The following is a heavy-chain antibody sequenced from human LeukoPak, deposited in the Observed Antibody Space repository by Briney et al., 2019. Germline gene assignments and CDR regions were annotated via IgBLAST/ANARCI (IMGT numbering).Heavy chain of an antibody. D-gene: IGHD2-2*01. V-gene: IGHV3-7*01. CDR2: IKQDGSEK. CDR1: GFTFSSYW. CDR3: ARDRSVPAARYMDV. Sequence: PGGSLRLSCAASGFTFSSYWMSWVRQAPGKGLEWVANIKQDGSEKYYVDSVKGRFTISRDNAKNSLYLQMNSLRAEDTAVYYCARDRSVPAARYMDVWGKGTTVTVSS. J-gene: IGHJ6*03.